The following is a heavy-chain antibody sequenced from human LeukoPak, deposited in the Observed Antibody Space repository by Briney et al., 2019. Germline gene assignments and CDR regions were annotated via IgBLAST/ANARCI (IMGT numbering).Heavy chain of an antibody. D-gene: IGHD6-13*01. CDR3: VAAAGIFVAFDI. Sequence: GGSLRLSCAASGFTFDDYGMSWVRHAPGKGLEWVSGINWNGGSTGYADSVKGRFTISRDNAKNSLYLQMNSLRAEDTALYYCVAAAGIFVAFDIWGQGTMVTVSS. CDR1: GFTFDDYG. V-gene: IGHV3-20*04. J-gene: IGHJ3*02. CDR2: INWNGGST.